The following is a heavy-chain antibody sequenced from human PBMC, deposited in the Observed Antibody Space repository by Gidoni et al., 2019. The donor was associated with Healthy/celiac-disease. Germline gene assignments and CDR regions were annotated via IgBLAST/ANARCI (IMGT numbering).Heavy chain of an antibody. CDR1: GFTFSDYY. J-gene: IGHJ4*02. D-gene: IGHD6-19*01. CDR3: ARASSQSSGWYRPFDY. Sequence: QVQLVESGGGLVKPGGSLRLSCAASGFTFSDYYISWIRQAPGKGLEWVSYISGSNIYTNYADSVKGRFTISRDNAKNSLYLEMNSLRAEDTALYYCARASSQSSGWYRPFDYWGQGTLVTVSS. V-gene: IGHV3-11*06. CDR2: ISGSNIYT.